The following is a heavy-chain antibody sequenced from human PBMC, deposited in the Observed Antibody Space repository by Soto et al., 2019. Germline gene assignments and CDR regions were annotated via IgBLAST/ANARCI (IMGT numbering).Heavy chain of an antibody. Sequence: ASVKVSCKASGYTFTSYAMHWVRQAPGQRLEWMGWINAGNGNTKYSQKFQGRVTITRDTSASTAYMELSSLRSEDTALYYCARARLEYYYYGMDVWGQGTTVTVSS. J-gene: IGHJ6*02. CDR2: INAGNGNT. CDR3: ARARLEYYYYGMDV. V-gene: IGHV1-3*01. CDR1: GYTFTSYA.